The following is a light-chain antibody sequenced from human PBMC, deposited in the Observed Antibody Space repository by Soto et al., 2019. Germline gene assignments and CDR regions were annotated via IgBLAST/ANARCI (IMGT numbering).Light chain of an antibody. J-gene: IGKJ1*01. CDR1: QSVLYNSNNQNY. Sequence: DFVMTQSPDSLAVSLGERATINCKSSQSVLYNSNNQNYLAWYQQKPGQAPRLLIYGASNRATGIPDRFSGSGSGTDFTLTISSLQSEDFAVYYCQQYNNWPPWTFGQGTKVDI. CDR3: QQYNNWPPWT. V-gene: IGKV4-1*01. CDR2: GAS.